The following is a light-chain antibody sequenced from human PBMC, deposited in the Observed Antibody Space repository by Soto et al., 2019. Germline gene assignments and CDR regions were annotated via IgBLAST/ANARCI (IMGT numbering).Light chain of an antibody. CDR2: SAS. V-gene: IGKV1-39*01. J-gene: IGKJ1*01. CDR3: QQSYSTPPT. Sequence: DIQMTQSPSTLSASVGDRVTITCRASQSISSWLAWYQQKPGKAPKLLICSASSLQSGVPSRFSGXGSGTDFTLNISSLQPEDFATYYWQQSYSTPPTFGQGTKVDIK. CDR1: QSISSW.